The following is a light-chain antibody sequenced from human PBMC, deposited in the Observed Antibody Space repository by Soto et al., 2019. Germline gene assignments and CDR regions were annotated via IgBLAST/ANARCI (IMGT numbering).Light chain of an antibody. J-gene: IGLJ1*01. Sequence: QSVLTQPAPVSGSPWQSITLSCPGNSRDFGSYNLVSWYQQHPGKAPKLMIYEVSKRPSGVSNRFSGSKSGNTASLTISGLQAEDEADYYCCSYAGSSTPYVFGTGTKVTVL. CDR2: EVS. CDR1: SRDFGSYNL. CDR3: CSYAGSSTPYV. V-gene: IGLV2-23*02.